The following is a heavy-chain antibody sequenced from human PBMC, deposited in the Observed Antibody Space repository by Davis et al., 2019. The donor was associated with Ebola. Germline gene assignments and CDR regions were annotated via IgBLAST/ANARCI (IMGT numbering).Heavy chain of an antibody. CDR3: ARVTYSGSYSAFDY. CDR2: IRYDGSNK. V-gene: IGHV3-30*02. CDR1: GFTFSSYG. D-gene: IGHD1-26*01. Sequence: GESLKISCAASGFTFSSYGMHWVRQAPGKGLEWVAFIRYDGSNKYYADSVKGRFTISRDNAKNSLYLQMNSLRAEDTAVYYCARVTYSGSYSAFDYWGQGTLVTVSS. J-gene: IGHJ4*02.